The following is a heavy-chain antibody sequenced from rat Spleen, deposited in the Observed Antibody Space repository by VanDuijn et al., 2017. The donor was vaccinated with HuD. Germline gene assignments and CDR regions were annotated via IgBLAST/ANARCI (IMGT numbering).Heavy chain of an antibody. V-gene: IGHV5-7*01. Sequence: EVQLVESGGGLVQPGRSLKLSCAASGFTFSDYNMAWVRQAPKKGLECVASISYDGGSTYYRDSVKGRFTISRDNAKTSLYLQMDSLRSEDTATYYCARQSSSIPFYWYFDFWGPGTMVTVSS. D-gene: IGHD1-2*01. J-gene: IGHJ1*01. CDR2: ISYDGGST. CDR3: ARQSSSIPFYWYFDF. CDR1: GFTFSDYN.